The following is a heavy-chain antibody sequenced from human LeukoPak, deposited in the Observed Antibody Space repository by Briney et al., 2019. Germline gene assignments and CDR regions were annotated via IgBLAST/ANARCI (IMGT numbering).Heavy chain of an antibody. J-gene: IGHJ4*02. CDR2: IYYSGST. CDR1: GGSISSSSYY. V-gene: IGHV4-39*01. Sequence: SETLSLTCTVSGGSISSSSYYWGWIRQPPGKGLEWIGSIYYSGSTYYNPSLKSRVTISVDTSKNQFSLKLTPVTAADTAVYYCARPTSSGWTPFGNWGQGTLVTVSS. CDR3: ARPTSSGWTPFGN. D-gene: IGHD6-19*01.